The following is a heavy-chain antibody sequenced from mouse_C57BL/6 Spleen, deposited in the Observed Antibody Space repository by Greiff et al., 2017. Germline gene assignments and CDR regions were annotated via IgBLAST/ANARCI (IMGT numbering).Heavy chain of an antibody. Sequence: QVQLQQPGTELVKPGASVKLSCKASGYTFTSYWIHWVKQRPGQGLEWIGNINPSNGGTNYNEKFKSKATLKVDKSSSTAYMQLSSLTSEDSAVYYWASLNDYDGPAWFAYWGQGTLVTVSA. V-gene: IGHV1-53*01. J-gene: IGHJ3*01. D-gene: IGHD2-4*01. CDR1: GYTFTSYW. CDR3: ASLNDYDGPAWFAY. CDR2: INPSNGGT.